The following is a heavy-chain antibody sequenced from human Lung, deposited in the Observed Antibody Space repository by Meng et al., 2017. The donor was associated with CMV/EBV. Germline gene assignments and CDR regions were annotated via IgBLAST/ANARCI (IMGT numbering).Heavy chain of an antibody. CDR1: RGSVTSSSSY. V-gene: IGHV4-61*01. D-gene: IGHD3-16*01. Sequence: SXTXSLXXTVSRGSVTSSSSYWTWIRQPPGKGLEWIGYVYYDGSTNYNPSLKSRVTISLDTSKNQFSLDLRSVTAADTAVYYCAREDEEGGYFDNWGQGNLVTSPQ. CDR2: VYYDGST. CDR3: AREDEEGGYFDN. J-gene: IGHJ4*02.